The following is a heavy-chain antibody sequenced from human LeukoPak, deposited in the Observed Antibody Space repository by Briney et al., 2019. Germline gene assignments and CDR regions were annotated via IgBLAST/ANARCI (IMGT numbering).Heavy chain of an antibody. CDR3: AKDHGGTTAFDF. Sequence: GGSLRLSCAASGFTFSSYSMNWVRQAPGKGLEWVSYISSSGSTIYYADSVKGRFTISRDNAKNSLYLQMNSLRTEDTAVYYCAKDHGGTTAFDFWGQETLVTVSS. CDR1: GFTFSSYS. CDR2: ISSSGSTI. J-gene: IGHJ4*02. V-gene: IGHV3-48*04. D-gene: IGHD3-16*01.